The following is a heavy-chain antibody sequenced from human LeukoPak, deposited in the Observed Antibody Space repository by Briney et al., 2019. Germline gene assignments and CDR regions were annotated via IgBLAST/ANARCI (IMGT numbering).Heavy chain of an antibody. Sequence: SETLSLTCAVYGGSFSGYYWSWIRQPPGKGLEWIGEINHSGSTNYNPSLKRRDTISVDTSKNQFSLKLSSVTAADTAVYYCARGSGIAAAGSRYGMDVWGQGTTVTVSS. J-gene: IGHJ6*02. D-gene: IGHD6-13*01. V-gene: IGHV4-34*01. CDR3: ARGSGIAAAGSRYGMDV. CDR2: INHSGST. CDR1: GGSFSGYY.